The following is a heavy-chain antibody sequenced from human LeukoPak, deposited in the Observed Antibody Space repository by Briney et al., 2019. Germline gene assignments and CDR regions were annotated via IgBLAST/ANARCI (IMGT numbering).Heavy chain of an antibody. CDR1: GFTFSSYW. CDR2: IREDGSEK. Sequence: PGGSLRLSCAASGFTFSSYWMSWVRQAPGKGLEWVANIREDGSEKYYMDSVEGRFTISRDNAKNSLYLQMNSLRAEDTAVYYCARGIAVAVGLADYWGQGTLVTVSS. CDR3: ARGIAVAVGLADY. V-gene: IGHV3-7*01. J-gene: IGHJ4*02. D-gene: IGHD6-19*01.